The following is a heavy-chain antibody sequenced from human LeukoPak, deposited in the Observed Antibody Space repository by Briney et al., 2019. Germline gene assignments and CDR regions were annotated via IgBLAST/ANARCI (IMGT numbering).Heavy chain of an antibody. Sequence: PSETLSLTCTVSGGSISSSSYYWGWIRQPPGKGLEWIGSIYYSGSTYYNPSLKSRVTISVDTSKNQFSLKLSSVTAADTAVYYCASTWQRRPTWGQGTLVTVSS. CDR2: IYYSGST. CDR1: GGSISSSSYY. CDR3: ASTWQRRPT. V-gene: IGHV4-39*01. D-gene: IGHD6-25*01. J-gene: IGHJ5*02.